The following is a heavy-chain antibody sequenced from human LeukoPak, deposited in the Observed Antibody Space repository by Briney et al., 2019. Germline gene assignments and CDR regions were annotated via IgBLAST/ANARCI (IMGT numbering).Heavy chain of an antibody. J-gene: IGHJ4*02. CDR1: GYTFTGYY. V-gene: IGHV1-24*01. CDR3: ATTWSYYYDSSGYYPADY. CDR2: FDPEDGET. D-gene: IGHD3-22*01. Sequence: ASVKVSCKASGYTFTGYYMHWVRQAPGQGLEWMGGFDPEDGETIYAQKFQGRVTMTGDTSTDTAYMELSSLRSEDTAVYYCATTWSYYYDSSGYYPADYWGQGTLVTVSS.